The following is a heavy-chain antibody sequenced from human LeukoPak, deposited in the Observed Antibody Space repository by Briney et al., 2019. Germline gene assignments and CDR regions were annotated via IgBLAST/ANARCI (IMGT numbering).Heavy chain of an antibody. V-gene: IGHV3-23*01. J-gene: IGHJ4*02. CDR2: ISGGGRTT. Sequence: GGSLRLSCAASGFTFSNHAMSWVRQAPGKGLQWVAVISGGGRTTEYADFVKGRFTISRDNSKNTLSLQMNSLTVEDTAIYCCAKNVVVKRYIDFWGQGTLVTVSS. CDR1: GFTFSNHA. D-gene: IGHD2-15*01. CDR3: AKNVVVKRYIDF.